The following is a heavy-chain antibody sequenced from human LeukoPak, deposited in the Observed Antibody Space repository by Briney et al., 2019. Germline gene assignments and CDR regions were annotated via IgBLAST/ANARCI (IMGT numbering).Heavy chain of an antibody. CDR2: INTDGSST. CDR3: ARAGRYSSSWYDFDY. D-gene: IGHD6-13*01. J-gene: IGHJ4*02. V-gene: IGHV3-74*01. CDR1: GFTFSSYW. Sequence: SGGSLRLSCAASGFTFSSYWMHWVRQAPGKGLVWVSRINTDGSSTSYADSVKGRFTISRDDAKNTLYLQMNSLRAEDTAVYYCARAGRYSSSWYDFDYWGQGTLVTVSS.